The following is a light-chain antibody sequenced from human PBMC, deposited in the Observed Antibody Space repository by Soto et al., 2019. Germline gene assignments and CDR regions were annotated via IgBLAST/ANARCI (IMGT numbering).Light chain of an antibody. J-gene: IGKJ1*01. CDR1: QTISAY. Sequence: DLQMTQSPSSLSASVGDRVTITCRTSQTISAYLNWYQQKPGKAPKLLIYAASNLQSGVPSRFSGSGSGTDFTLTINPLEPEDSATYFCQQSFTFGQGTRVEIK. CDR2: AAS. V-gene: IGKV1-39*01. CDR3: QQSFT.